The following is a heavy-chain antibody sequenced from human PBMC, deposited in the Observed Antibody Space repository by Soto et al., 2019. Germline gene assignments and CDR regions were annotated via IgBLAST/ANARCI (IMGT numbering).Heavy chain of an antibody. CDR3: ARDTPSYYYDRTAPKLVSYYYAMDV. Sequence: ATGAGLWWMGWISAYNGNTNYAQQLQGRVTMTTDTSTSTAYMELRSLRSDDTAVYYCARDTPSYYYDRTAPKLVSYYYAMDVWGNVITVTVSS. J-gene: IGHJ6*04. D-gene: IGHD3-22*01. V-gene: IGHV1-18*01. CDR2: ISAYNGNT.